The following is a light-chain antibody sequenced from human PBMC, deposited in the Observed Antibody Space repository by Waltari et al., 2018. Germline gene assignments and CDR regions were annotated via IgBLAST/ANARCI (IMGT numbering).Light chain of an antibody. Sequence: DIVMTQSPDSLAVSLGERATIHCKSSQSVFYSSNNKNSLAWYQQKPGQPPKLLIYWASTRESGVPDRFSGSGSGTDFTLTISSLQAEDVAVYYCQQYYSTPYTFGQGTKLEIK. V-gene: IGKV4-1*01. CDR2: WAS. CDR1: QSVFYSSNNKNS. CDR3: QQYYSTPYT. J-gene: IGKJ2*01.